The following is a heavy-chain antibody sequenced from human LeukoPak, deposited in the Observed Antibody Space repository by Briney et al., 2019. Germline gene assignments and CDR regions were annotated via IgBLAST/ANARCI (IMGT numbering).Heavy chain of an antibody. CDR1: GYTFTGYY. Sequence: ASVKVSCKASGYTFTGYYMHWVRQAPGQGLEWMGWINPHTGGTNYAQKFQGRVTMTRDTSISTAYVELSGLTPDDTAVYYCARPYCSGGSCHDYFDYWGQGTLVTVSS. CDR3: ARPYCSGGSCHDYFDY. CDR2: INPHTGGT. D-gene: IGHD2-15*01. V-gene: IGHV1-2*02. J-gene: IGHJ4*02.